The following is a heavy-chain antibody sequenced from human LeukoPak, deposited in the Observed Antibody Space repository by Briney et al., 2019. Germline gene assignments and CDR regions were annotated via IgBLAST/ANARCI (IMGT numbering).Heavy chain of an antibody. J-gene: IGHJ4*02. Sequence: ASVKVSCKVSGYALTDLSMHWVRQTPEKGLEWMGGIDPEDGEITYAQKFQGRVTMTEDTSTDTAYMELSSLTSEDTAVYFCTSRLLILLWTNGFWGQGTPVTVSS. V-gene: IGHV1-24*01. D-gene: IGHD5-18*01. CDR1: GYALTDLS. CDR2: IDPEDGEI. CDR3: TSRLLILLWTNGF.